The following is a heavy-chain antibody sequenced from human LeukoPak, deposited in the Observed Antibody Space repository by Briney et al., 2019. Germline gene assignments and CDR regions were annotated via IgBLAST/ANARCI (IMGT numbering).Heavy chain of an antibody. Sequence: ASVKVSFKASGYTFTIYGISWVRQAPGQGLEWMGWISAYNGNTNYAQKLQGRVTMTTDTSTSTAYMELRSLRSDDTAVYYCARKGPNVYDFWSGYYTGYYYYMDVWGKGTTVTVSS. CDR2: ISAYNGNT. CDR3: ARKGPNVYDFWSGYYTGYYYYMDV. D-gene: IGHD3-3*01. J-gene: IGHJ6*03. CDR1: GYTFTIYG. V-gene: IGHV1-18*01.